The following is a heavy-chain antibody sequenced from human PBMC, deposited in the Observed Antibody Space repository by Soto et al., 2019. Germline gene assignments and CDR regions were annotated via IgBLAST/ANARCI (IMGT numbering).Heavy chain of an antibody. J-gene: IGHJ6*02. Sequence: GASVKVSCKASGGTFSSYAISWVRQAPGQGLEWMGGIIPIFGTANYAQKFQGRVTITADESTSTAYMELSSLRSGDTAVYYCARAHCSGGSCYSSYYYYGMDVWGQGTTVTVSS. CDR1: GGTFSSYA. CDR3: ARAHCSGGSCYSSYYYYGMDV. D-gene: IGHD2-15*01. V-gene: IGHV1-69*13. CDR2: IIPIFGTA.